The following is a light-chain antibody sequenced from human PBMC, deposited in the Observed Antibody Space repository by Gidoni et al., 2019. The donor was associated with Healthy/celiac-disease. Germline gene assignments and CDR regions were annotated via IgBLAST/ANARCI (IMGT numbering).Light chain of an antibody. CDR2: AAS. Sequence: DIQMTPSPSSLSASVGDRVTITGRASQSISSYLHWYQQKPGKAPKLLIYAASSLQSGVPSRFSGSGSGTDFTLTISSLQPEDFATYYCQQSYSTPPYTFGQGTKLEIK. V-gene: IGKV1-39*01. J-gene: IGKJ2*01. CDR3: QQSYSTPPYT. CDR1: QSISSY.